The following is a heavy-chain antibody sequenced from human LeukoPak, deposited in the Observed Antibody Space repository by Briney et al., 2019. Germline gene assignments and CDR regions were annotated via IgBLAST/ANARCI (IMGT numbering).Heavy chain of an antibody. CDR1: GFTFSSYE. CDR2: ISSSGSTI. D-gene: IGHD3-10*02. Sequence: PGGSLRLSCAASGFTFSSYEMNWVRQAPGKGLEWVSYISSSGSTIYYADSVKGRCTISRDNAKNSLYLQTNSLRAEDTAVYYCAELGITMIGGVWGKGTTVTISS. V-gene: IGHV3-48*03. J-gene: IGHJ6*04. CDR3: AELGITMIGGV.